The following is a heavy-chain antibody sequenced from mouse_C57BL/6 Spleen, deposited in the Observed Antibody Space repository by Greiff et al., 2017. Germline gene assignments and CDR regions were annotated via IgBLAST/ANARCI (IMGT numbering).Heavy chain of an antibody. CDR3: AREVTTGDYYAMDY. J-gene: IGHJ4*01. Sequence: VQLQESGPELVKPGASVKISCKASGYAFSSSWMNWVKQRPGKGLEWIGRIYPGDGDTNYNGKFKGKATLTADKSSSTAYMQLSSLTSEDSAVYFCAREVTTGDYYAMDYWGQGTSVTVSS. CDR2: IYPGDGDT. V-gene: IGHV1-82*01. D-gene: IGHD2-2*01. CDR1: GYAFSSSW.